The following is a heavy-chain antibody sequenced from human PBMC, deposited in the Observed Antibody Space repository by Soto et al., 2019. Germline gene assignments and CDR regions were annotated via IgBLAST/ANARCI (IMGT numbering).Heavy chain of an antibody. CDR1: GYTFTGYY. V-gene: IGHV1-2*02. CDR3: AKGGAIVAAGTRVYLYNAVDV. D-gene: IGHD1-26*01. CDR2: INPNSGDT. J-gene: IGHJ6*02. Sequence: ASVKVSCKASGYTFTGYYVHWVRQAPGQGLEWMGWINPNSGDTYLAQRFQGRVAMNRDTSIGTAYMELRGLTSDDTAEYYCAKGGAIVAAGTRVYLYNAVDVWGQGTTVTVSS.